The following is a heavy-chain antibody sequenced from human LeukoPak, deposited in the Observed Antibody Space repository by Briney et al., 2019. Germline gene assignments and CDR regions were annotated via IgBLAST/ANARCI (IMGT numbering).Heavy chain of an antibody. CDR3: ASLRERSYYARGFDY. CDR1: GFTFSSYS. CDR2: ISSSSSYI. J-gene: IGHJ4*02. V-gene: IGHV3-21*01. Sequence: GGSLRLSCAASGFTFSSYSMNWVRQAPGKGLEWVSSISSSSSYIYYADSVKGRFTISRDNAKNSPYLQMNSLRAEDTAVYYCASLRERSYYARGFDYWGQGTLVTVSS. D-gene: IGHD1-26*01.